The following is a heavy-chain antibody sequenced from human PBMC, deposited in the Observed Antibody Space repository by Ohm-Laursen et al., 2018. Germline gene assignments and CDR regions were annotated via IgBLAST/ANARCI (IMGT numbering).Heavy chain of an antibody. J-gene: IGHJ5*02. CDR1: GYTFTGYY. CDR3: VRENWHYDS. CDR2: INPNSGGT. Sequence: ASVKVSCKASGYTFTGYYMHWVRQAPGQGLEWMGWINPNSGGTNYAQKFQDRVTMTRDTSITTVYMELSRLRSDDTAVYYCVRENWHYDSWGQGTLVTVSS. D-gene: IGHD1-7*01. V-gene: IGHV1-2*02.